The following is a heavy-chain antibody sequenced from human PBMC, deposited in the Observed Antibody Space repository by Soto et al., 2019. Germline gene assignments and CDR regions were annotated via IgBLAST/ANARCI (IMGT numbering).Heavy chain of an antibody. CDR3: ARAKSTGLSDS. D-gene: IGHD2-8*02. Sequence: PSETLSLTCTVSGGSISSGGYYWSGIRQHPGKGREWIGYIYYSGTTYYTPSLKRRVTISLDTSKNQFSLKLSSVTAAATAVYYCARAKSTGLSDSWGQGTLVTVSS. V-gene: IGHV4-31*03. CDR2: IYYSGTT. J-gene: IGHJ4*02. CDR1: GGSISSGGYY.